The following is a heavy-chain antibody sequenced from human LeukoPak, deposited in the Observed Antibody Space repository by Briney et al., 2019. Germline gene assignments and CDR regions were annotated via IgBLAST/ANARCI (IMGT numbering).Heavy chain of an antibody. CDR1: GFTFSAYW. D-gene: IGHD3-10*02. Sequence: PGRSLRLSCAASGFTFSAYWMTRVRQAPGKGLEWVSYISSSGSTIYYADSVKGRFTISRDNAKNSLYLQMNSLRAEDTAVYYCVELGITMIGGVWGKGTTVTISS. V-gene: IGHV3-48*03. J-gene: IGHJ6*04. CDR2: ISSSGSTI. CDR3: VELGITMIGGV.